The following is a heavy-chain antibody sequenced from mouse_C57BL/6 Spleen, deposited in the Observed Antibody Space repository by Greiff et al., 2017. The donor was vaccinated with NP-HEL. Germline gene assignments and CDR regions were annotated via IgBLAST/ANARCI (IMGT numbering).Heavy chain of an antibody. D-gene: IGHD3-1*01. CDR2: IYPGDGDT. Sequence: QVQLKQSGAELVKPGASVKISCKASGYAFSSYWMNWVKQRPGKGLEWIGQIYPGDGDTNYNGKFKGKATLTADKSSSTAYMQRSSLTSEDSAVYFCARPDVYYAMDYWGQGTSVTVSS. CDR3: ARPDVYYAMDY. CDR1: GYAFSSYW. V-gene: IGHV1-80*01. J-gene: IGHJ4*01.